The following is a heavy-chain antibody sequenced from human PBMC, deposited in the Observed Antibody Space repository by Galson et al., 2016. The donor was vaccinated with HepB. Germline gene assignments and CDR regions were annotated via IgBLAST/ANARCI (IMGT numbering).Heavy chain of an antibody. CDR1: GFTFSDYY. V-gene: IGHV3-11*01. D-gene: IGHD4-17*01. CDR2: ISSSGNVI. J-gene: IGHJ3*02. CDR3: AKDFSFHYGDDVNSGGFYN. Sequence: SLRLSCAASGFTFSDYYMTWIRQAPGKGLEWVSYISSSGNVIYYADSVKGRFTISRDNAENSLYLQMNSLRAEDTAVYYCAKDFSFHYGDDVNSGGFYNWGQGKMVTASS.